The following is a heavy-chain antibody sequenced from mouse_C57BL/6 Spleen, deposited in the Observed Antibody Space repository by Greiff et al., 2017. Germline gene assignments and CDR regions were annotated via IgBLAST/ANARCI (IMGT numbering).Heavy chain of an antibody. CDR1: GYTFTSYW. D-gene: IGHD2-2*01. V-gene: IGHV1-69*01. CDR3: ARGGVTTGFDY. J-gene: IGHJ2*01. CDR2: IDPSDSYT. Sequence: QVQLQQPGAELVMPGASVKLSCKASGYTFTSYWMHWVKQRPGQGLEWIGEIDPSDSYTNYNQKFKGKSTLTVDKSSRTAYMQLSSLTSEDSAVYSCARGGVTTGFDYWGQGTTLTVSS.